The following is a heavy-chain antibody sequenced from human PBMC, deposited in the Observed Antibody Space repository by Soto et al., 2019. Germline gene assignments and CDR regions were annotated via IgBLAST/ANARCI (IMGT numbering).Heavy chain of an antibody. CDR3: ARGSNGYHFDY. Sequence: PSETLSLTCTVSGGSISSGGYYWSWIRQHPGKGLEWIGYIYYSGSTYYNPSLKSRITISVDTSKNQFSLKLSSVTAADTAVYYCARGSNGYHFDYWGQGTLVTVSS. D-gene: IGHD5-12*01. J-gene: IGHJ4*02. CDR1: GGSISSGGYY. V-gene: IGHV4-31*03. CDR2: IYYSGST.